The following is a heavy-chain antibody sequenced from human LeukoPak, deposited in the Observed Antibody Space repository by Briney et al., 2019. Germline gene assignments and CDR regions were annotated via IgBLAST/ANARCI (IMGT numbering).Heavy chain of an antibody. CDR1: GITLSNYG. V-gene: IGHV3-23*01. Sequence: GGSLRLSCAVSGITLSNYGMSWVRQAPGKGLEWVAGISDSGGRTNYADSVKGRFTISRDNPKNTIYLQMSSLRAEDTAVYFCAKRGVVIRVILVGFHKEAYYFDSWGQGALVTVSS. D-gene: IGHD3-22*01. CDR3: AKRGVVIRVILVGFHKEAYYFDS. J-gene: IGHJ4*02. CDR2: ISDSGGRT.